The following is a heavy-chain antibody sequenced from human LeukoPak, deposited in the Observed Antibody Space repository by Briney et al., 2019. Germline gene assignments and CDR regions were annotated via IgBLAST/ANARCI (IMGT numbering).Heavy chain of an antibody. CDR2: ISGSGGST. CDR1: GGSFSGYY. D-gene: IGHD3-3*01. CDR3: AKFRRFLEWSHGRGGMDV. V-gene: IGHV3-23*01. Sequence: LPSETLSLTCAVYGGSFSGYYWSWVRQAPGKGLEWVSAISGSGGSTYYADSVKGRFTISRDNSKNTLYLQMNSLRAEDTAVYYCAKFRRFLEWSHGRGGMDVWGQGTTVTVSS. J-gene: IGHJ6*02.